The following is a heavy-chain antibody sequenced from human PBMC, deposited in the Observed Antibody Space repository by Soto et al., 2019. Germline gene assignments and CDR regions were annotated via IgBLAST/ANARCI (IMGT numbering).Heavy chain of an antibody. Sequence: QVQLVESGGGVVQPGRSLRLSCAASGFTFSSYGMHWVRQAPGKGLEWVAVISYDGSNKYYADSVKGRFTIARDNSNNTLYLQMNSLRAEDTAVDYCAKGRGYSGSPPDFWGQGTLVTVSS. CDR2: ISYDGSNK. D-gene: IGHD5-12*01. V-gene: IGHV3-30*18. J-gene: IGHJ4*02. CDR1: GFTFSSYG. CDR3: AKGRGYSGSPPDF.